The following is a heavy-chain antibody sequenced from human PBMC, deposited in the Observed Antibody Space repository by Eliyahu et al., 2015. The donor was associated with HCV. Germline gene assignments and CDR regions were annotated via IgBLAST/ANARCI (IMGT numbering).Heavy chain of an antibody. J-gene: IGHJ4*02. CDR2: IISKTDGGAI. V-gene: IGHV3-15*01. CDR3: TTGDFVFSGNDH. D-gene: IGHD3-16*01. Sequence: EVQLVESGGGLVKPGGSLRLSCVASGXFFPTAWMSWVRQAPGKGLEYVGRIISKTDGGAIEYAAPVKGRFTISRDDSKNTVYLEMNSLKTEDTALYYCTTGDFVFSGNDHWGQGTLVTVSS. CDR1: GXFFPTAW.